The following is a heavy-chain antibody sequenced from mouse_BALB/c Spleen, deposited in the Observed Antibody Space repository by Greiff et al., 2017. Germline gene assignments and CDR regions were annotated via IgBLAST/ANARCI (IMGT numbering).Heavy chain of an antibody. D-gene: IGHD2-14*01. J-gene: IGHJ1*01. Sequence: EVQLQQSGPELVKPGASVKMSCKASGYTFTSYVMHWVKQKPGQGLEWIGYINPYNDGTKYNEKFKGKATLTSDKSSSTAYMELSSLTSEDSAVYYCERLGYRYERNWYFDVWGAGTTVTVSS. V-gene: IGHV1-14*01. CDR1: GYTFTSYV. CDR2: INPYNDGT. CDR3: ERLGYRYERNWYFDV.